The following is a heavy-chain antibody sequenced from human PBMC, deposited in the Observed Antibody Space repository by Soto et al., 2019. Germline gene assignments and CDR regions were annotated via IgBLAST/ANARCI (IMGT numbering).Heavy chain of an antibody. CDR3: ARGDIVVVPAALYYYYLDG. J-gene: IGHJ6*03. D-gene: IGHD2-2*01. CDR2: INPSGGST. CDR1: GYTFTSYY. V-gene: IGHV1-46*03. Sequence: ASVKVSCKASGYTFTSYYMHWVRQAPGQGLEWMGIINPSGGSTSYAQKFQGRVTMTRDTSTSTVYMELSSLRSEDTAVYYCARGDIVVVPAALYYYYLDGWGKGTTVTVSS.